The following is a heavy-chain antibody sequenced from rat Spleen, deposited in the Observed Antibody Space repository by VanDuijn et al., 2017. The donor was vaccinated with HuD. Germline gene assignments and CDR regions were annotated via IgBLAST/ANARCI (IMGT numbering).Heavy chain of an antibody. Sequence: QVQLKESGPGLVQPSQTLSLTCTVSGFSLTNFHVHWLRQPPGKGLEWITAISSDGTTYYNSPLKSRLSISRDTSKSQVFLKMNSLQTEDTAIYFCTSPFRWFAYWGQGTLVTVSS. CDR1: GFSLTNFH. V-gene: IGHV2S12*01. CDR3: TSPFRWFAY. CDR2: ISSDGTT. J-gene: IGHJ3*01.